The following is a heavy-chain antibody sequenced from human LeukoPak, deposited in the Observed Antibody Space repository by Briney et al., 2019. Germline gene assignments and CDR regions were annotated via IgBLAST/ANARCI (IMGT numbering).Heavy chain of an antibody. CDR3: ARDSMDFWSGYYYYYYYGMDV. J-gene: IGHJ6*02. CDR2: ISYDGSNK. D-gene: IGHD3-3*01. V-gene: IGHV3-30-3*01. CDR1: GFTFSSYA. Sequence: PGRSLRFSCAASGFTFSSYAMHWVRQAPGKGLEWVAVISYDGSNKYYADSAKGRFTISRDNSKNTLYLQMNSLRAEDTAVYYCARDSMDFWSGYYYYYYYGMDVWGQGTTATVSS.